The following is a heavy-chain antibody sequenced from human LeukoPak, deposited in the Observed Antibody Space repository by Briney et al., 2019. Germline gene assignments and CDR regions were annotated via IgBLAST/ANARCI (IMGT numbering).Heavy chain of an antibody. J-gene: IGHJ5*02. V-gene: IGHV4-59*01. CDR1: GGSISSYY. CDR2: IYYSGST. D-gene: IGHD6-6*01. Sequence: SETLSLTCTVSGGSISSYYWSWIRQPPGKGLEWIGYIYYSGSTNYNPSLKSRVTISVDTSKNQFSLKLSSVTAADTAVYYCARVVVRNWFDPWGQGTLVIVSS. CDR3: ARVVVRNWFDP.